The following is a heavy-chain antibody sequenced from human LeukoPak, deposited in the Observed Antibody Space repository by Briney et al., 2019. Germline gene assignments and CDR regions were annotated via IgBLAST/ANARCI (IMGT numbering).Heavy chain of an antibody. Sequence: PGGSLRLSCAASGFTFNSYSMNWVRQAPGKGLEWVSSISSSSSYIYYADSAKGRFTISRDNAKNSLYLQMNSLRAEDTAVYYCARGMGTNYFDYWGQGTLVTVSS. V-gene: IGHV3-21*01. CDR1: GFTFNSYS. CDR3: ARGMGTNYFDY. CDR2: ISSSSSYI. J-gene: IGHJ4*02. D-gene: IGHD7-27*01.